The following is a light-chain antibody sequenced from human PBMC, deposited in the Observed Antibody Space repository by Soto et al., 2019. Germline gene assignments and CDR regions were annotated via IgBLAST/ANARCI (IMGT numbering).Light chain of an antibody. CDR1: SSDVGAYNY. Sequence: QSVLTQPASVSGSLGQSITISCSGTSSDVGAYNYVSWYQQYPGKAPKLMIYHVTDRPSGVSNRFSGSKSGNTASLTISGLQAEDEADYYCCSYTTSNTFFFGTGTKVTVL. J-gene: IGLJ1*01. CDR2: HVT. CDR3: CSYTTSNTFF. V-gene: IGLV2-14*01.